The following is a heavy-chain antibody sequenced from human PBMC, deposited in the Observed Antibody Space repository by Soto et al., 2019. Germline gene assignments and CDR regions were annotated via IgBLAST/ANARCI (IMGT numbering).Heavy chain of an antibody. CDR3: ARWDDYGASDQYHFDQ. D-gene: IGHD4-17*01. CDR2: TSIYNGHT. J-gene: IGHJ4*02. CDR1: GYTFTASG. Sequence: QVQLVQSGPEVQKPGASLKVSCKASGYTFTASGISWVRQAPGQGLEWMGWTSIYNGHTEYSPKFLGRGVMTTDTSAHTAYLELKSLRPDDAALYYCARWDDYGASDQYHFDQWGQGTLVTVSS. V-gene: IGHV1-18*01.